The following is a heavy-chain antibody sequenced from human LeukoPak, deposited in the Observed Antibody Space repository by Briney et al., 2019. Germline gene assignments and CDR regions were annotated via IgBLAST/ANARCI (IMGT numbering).Heavy chain of an antibody. V-gene: IGHV3-21*01. CDR1: GFTFSSYS. CDR3: ARDQYSSGWDCFDY. D-gene: IGHD6-19*01. Sequence: GGSLRLSCAASGFTFSSYSMNWVRQAPGKGLEWVSSISSSSSYIYYADSVKGRFTISRDNAKNSLYLQMNSLSAEDTAVYYCARDQYSSGWDCFDYWGQGTLVTVSS. J-gene: IGHJ4*02. CDR2: ISSSSSYI.